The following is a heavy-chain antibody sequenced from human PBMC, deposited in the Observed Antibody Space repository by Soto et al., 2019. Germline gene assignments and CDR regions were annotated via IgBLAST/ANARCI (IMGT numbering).Heavy chain of an antibody. Sequence: EVQLVESGGGLVQPGGSLRLSCAASGFTFSSYWMHWVRQAPGKGLVWVSRINSDGSSTSYADSVKGRFTISRDNAKNTLYLQMNSLRAEDTAVYYCAREGDEYYYYYGMDVWGQGTTVTVSS. J-gene: IGHJ6*02. CDR3: AREGDEYYYYYGMDV. CDR1: GFTFSSYW. V-gene: IGHV3-74*01. CDR2: INSDGSST.